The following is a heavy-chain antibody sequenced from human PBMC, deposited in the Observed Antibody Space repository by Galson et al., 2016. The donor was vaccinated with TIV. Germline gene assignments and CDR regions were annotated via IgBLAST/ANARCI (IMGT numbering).Heavy chain of an antibody. CDR1: GYSLTGVV. V-gene: IGHV1-24*01. J-gene: IGHJ4*02. CDR3: ATDAWFPGRSLDN. D-gene: IGHD3-10*01. Sequence: SVKVSCKVSGYSLTGVVMHWLRQAPGKGLEWMGGFDPEVGRTIYAQKLQGRVTMTADTSTATAYMELGSLRFEDTAVYYCATDAWFPGRSLDNWGQGTLVTVSS. CDR2: FDPEVGRT.